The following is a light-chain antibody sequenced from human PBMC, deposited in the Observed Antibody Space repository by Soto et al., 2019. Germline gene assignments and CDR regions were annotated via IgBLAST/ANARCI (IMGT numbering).Light chain of an antibody. CDR2: GAS. CDR3: QQYNNWPWT. V-gene: IGKV3-15*01. J-gene: IGKJ1*01. CDR1: QSVSSN. Sequence: EIVMTQSPATLSVSPGERATLSCRASQSVSSNLAWYQQKPGQAPRLLIYGASTRATGIPARFSGSGSGIEFTLTISSLQSEDFAVYYCQQYNNWPWTFGRGTKVEIK.